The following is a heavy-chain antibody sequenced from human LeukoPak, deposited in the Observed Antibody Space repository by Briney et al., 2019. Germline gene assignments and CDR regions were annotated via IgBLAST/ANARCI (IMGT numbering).Heavy chain of an antibody. CDR2: IYYSGST. J-gene: IGHJ6*02. Sequence: PSETLSLTCTVSGGSINRSTYYWGWIRQPPGKGLEWIGSIYYSGSTYYNPSLESRVTISVDTSKNQFSLKLSSVTAADTAVYYCARVSPPQLVPDYYYGMDVWGQGTTVTVSS. CDR3: ARVSPPQLVPDYYYGMDV. CDR1: GGSINRSTYY. D-gene: IGHD6-13*01. V-gene: IGHV4-39*07.